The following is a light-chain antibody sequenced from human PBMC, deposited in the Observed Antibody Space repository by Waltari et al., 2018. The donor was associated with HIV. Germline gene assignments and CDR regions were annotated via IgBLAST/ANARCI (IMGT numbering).Light chain of an antibody. CDR1: SYNIGNNY. J-gene: IGLJ3*02. Sequence: QSVLTQPPSVSAAPGQTVTISCSGSSYNIGNNYVSWYQQVTGAAPKLVLYDNNERPSGIRDRFSGSKSGTSATLDITGRQPGDEADYYCGTWDSGKNVWVFGGGTKLTVL. CDR2: DNN. CDR3: GTWDSGKNVWV. V-gene: IGLV1-51*01.